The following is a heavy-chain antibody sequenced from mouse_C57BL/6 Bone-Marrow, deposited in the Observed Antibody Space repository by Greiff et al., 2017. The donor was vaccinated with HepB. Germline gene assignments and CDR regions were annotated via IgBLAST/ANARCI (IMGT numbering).Heavy chain of an antibody. Sequence: VQLQQSGAELVKPGASVKLSCTASGFTIKDYYMHWVKQRTEQGLEWIGRIDPEDGETKYAPNFQGKATITADTSSNTAYLQLSSLTSEDTAVYYCAPEGYGYLDVGGTGTTVTVSS. CDR1: GFTIKDYY. J-gene: IGHJ1*03. CDR2: IDPEDGET. D-gene: IGHD3-2*02. CDR3: APEGYGYLDV. V-gene: IGHV14-2*01.